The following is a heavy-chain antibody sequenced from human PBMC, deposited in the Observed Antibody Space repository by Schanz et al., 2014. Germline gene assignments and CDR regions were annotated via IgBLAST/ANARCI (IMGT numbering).Heavy chain of an antibody. CDR1: GFTFSSYA. CDR3: PRGMGSALLRYFDL. J-gene: IGHJ2*01. Sequence: EVQLVESGGALVQPGGSLRLSCVASGFTFSSYAMNWVRQAPGKGLEWVSGISDSGGSKYYVDSVEGRFTISRDNSKNTLYLQMNNLRAEDTAVYYCPRGMGSALLRYFDLWGRGTLVTVSS. D-gene: IGHD1-26*01. CDR2: ISDSGGSK. V-gene: IGHV3-23*04.